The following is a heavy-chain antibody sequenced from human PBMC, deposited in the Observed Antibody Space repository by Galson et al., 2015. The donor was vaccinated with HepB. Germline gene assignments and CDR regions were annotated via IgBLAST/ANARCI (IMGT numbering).Heavy chain of an antibody. Sequence: SLRLSCAASGFTVSSNYMSWVRQAPGKGLEWVSVIYSGGSTYYADSVKGRFTISRHNSKNTLYLQMNSLRAEDTAVYYCASCITMIVEGAFDIWGQGTMVTVSS. V-gene: IGHV3-53*04. CDR1: GFTVSSNY. J-gene: IGHJ3*02. CDR3: ASCITMIVEGAFDI. CDR2: IYSGGST. D-gene: IGHD3-22*01.